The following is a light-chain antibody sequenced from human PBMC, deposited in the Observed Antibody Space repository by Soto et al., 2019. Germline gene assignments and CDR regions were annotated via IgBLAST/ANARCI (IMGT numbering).Light chain of an antibody. CDR1: QSVSGW. V-gene: IGKV1-5*01. Sequence: DIQMTQSPSTLSASVGDTVTITCRASQSVSGWLAWYQQKPGEAPRLLIYDASTLQGGVPSRFSGSGSGTEFTLTISSLQPDDFATYYCQQYNGYSKTFGQGTKVDIK. CDR2: DAS. CDR3: QQYNGYSKT. J-gene: IGKJ1*01.